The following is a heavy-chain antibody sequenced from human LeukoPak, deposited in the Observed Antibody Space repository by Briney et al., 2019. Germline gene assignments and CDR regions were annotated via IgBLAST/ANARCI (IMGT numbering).Heavy chain of an antibody. CDR3: ARRGIASNPDY. D-gene: IGHD6-13*01. V-gene: IGHV4-39*01. J-gene: IGHJ4*02. CDR2: IDYSGST. CDR1: GGSISSSSYY. Sequence: SETLSLTCTVSGGSISSSSYYWGWIRQPPGKGLEWIVSIDYSGSTYDHPSLERLFTISVDTTKHPYSLKLSSVTPADTAVYYCARRGIASNPDYWGQGTLVTVCS.